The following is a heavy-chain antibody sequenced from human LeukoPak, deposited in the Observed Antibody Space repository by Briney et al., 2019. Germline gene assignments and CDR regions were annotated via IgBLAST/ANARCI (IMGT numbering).Heavy chain of an antibody. D-gene: IGHD3-22*01. Sequence: PSETLSLTCSVSGGSISSSSFYWGWIRQPPGKGLEWIGEINHSGSTSYNPSLKSRVTISVDTSKNQFSLKLSSVTAADTAVYYCAGQPFQYYYDSSGPIWGQGTMVTVSS. CDR3: AGQPFQYYYDSSGPI. CDR1: GGSISSSSFY. V-gene: IGHV4-39*01. CDR2: INHSGST. J-gene: IGHJ3*02.